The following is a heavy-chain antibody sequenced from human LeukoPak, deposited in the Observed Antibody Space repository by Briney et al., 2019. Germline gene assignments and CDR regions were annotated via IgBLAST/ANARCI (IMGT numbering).Heavy chain of an antibody. CDR1: GFTFDDYA. J-gene: IGHJ4*02. CDR2: ISGDGGRT. V-gene: IGHV3-43*02. Sequence: GGSRRLSCAASGFTFDDYAMHWVRQAPGKGLEWVSLISGDGGRTYYADSVKGRFTISRDNSKNSLFLQMNSLRTEDTALYYCASLRVWGSYGLTRPFDNWGQGTQVTVSS. CDR3: ASLRVWGSYGLTRPFDN. D-gene: IGHD3-16*01.